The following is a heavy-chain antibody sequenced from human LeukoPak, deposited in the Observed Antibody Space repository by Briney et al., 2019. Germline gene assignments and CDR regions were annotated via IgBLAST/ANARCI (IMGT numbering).Heavy chain of an antibody. V-gene: IGHV3-15*01. CDR1: GFTFSNAW. D-gene: IGHD3-16*01. CDR3: TTDSIWGLGYDYVWGSLEFDY. CDR2: IKSKTDGGTT. J-gene: IGHJ4*02. Sequence: GGSLRLSCAASGFTFSNAWMSWVRQAPGKGLEWVGRIKSKTDGGTTDYAAPVKGRFTISRDDSKNTLYLQMNSLKTEDTAVYYCTTDSIWGLGYDYVWGSLEFDYWGQGTLDTVSS.